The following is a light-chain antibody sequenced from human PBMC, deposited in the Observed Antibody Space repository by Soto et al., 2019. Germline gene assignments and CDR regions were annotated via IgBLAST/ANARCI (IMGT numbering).Light chain of an antibody. V-gene: IGKV3-20*01. Sequence: EIVLTQSPGTLSLSPGERATLSCRASQSVSSNYLAWYQQKPGQTPRLLIYGASSGATGIPLRFSGSGSGTDFTLTISRLEPEDFAVYYCQQYGSSPGTFGQGTQVEIK. J-gene: IGKJ1*01. CDR3: QQYGSSPGT. CDR2: GAS. CDR1: QSVSSNY.